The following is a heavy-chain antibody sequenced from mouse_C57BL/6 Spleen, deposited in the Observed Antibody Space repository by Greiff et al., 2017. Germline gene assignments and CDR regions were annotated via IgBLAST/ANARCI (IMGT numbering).Heavy chain of an antibody. CDR2: INPNNGGT. D-gene: IGHD1-1*01. V-gene: IGHV1-26*01. CDR1: GYTFTDYY. J-gene: IGHJ4*01. Sequence: VQLQQSGPELVKPGASVKISCKASGYTFTDYYMNWVKQSHGKSLEWIGDINPNNGGTSYNQKFKGKATLTVDKSSSTAYMELRSLTSEDSAVYYCAREGAITTVGGAMDYWGQGTSVTVSS. CDR3: AREGAITTVGGAMDY.